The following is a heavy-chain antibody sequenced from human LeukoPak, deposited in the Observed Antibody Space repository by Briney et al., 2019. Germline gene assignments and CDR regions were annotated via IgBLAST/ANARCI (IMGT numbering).Heavy chain of an antibody. Sequence: PGGSLRLSCAASGFTFSTYGMHWVRQAPGKGLEWVSRINSDGSSTSYADSVKGRFTISRDNAKNTLYLQMNSLRAEDTAVYYCVRGGYSSSFRFDYWGQGSLVTVSS. V-gene: IGHV3-74*01. CDR3: VRGGYSSSFRFDY. CDR2: INSDGSST. D-gene: IGHD6-6*01. J-gene: IGHJ4*02. CDR1: GFTFSTYG.